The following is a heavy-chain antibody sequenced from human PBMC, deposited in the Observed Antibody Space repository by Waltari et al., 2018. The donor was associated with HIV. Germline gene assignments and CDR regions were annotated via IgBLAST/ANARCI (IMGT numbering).Heavy chain of an antibody. CDR2: INHAGIT. Sequence: QVQLNQWGAGLLKPSETLSLTCAVYGGSFSGNYWTWIRQPPGKGLEWIGEINHAGITNYNPSVKSRVTMSVDTSMNQFSPKLTSVTAADTALYYCARRAPMAYFDYWGQGSLVTVSS. CDR3: ARRAPMAYFDY. CDR1: GGSFSGNY. D-gene: IGHD2-8*01. J-gene: IGHJ4*02. V-gene: IGHV4-34*01.